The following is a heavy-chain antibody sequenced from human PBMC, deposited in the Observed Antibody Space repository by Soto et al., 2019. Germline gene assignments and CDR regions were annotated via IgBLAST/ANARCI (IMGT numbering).Heavy chain of an antibody. Sequence: ASVKVSCKASGYTFTNNDVSWVREATGQGHEWMGWMNPGSGETGYGQKFQGRVTMTRDTSKATAYMEMNSLTSEETAIYYCARMESFGSLNWFDPWGQGTLVTVSS. CDR1: GYTFTNND. V-gene: IGHV1-8*02. D-gene: IGHD5-18*01. CDR3: ARMESFGSLNWFDP. J-gene: IGHJ5*02. CDR2: MNPGSGET.